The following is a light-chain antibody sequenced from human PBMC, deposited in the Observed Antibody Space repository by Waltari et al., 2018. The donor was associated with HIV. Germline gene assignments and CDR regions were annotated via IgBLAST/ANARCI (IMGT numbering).Light chain of an antibody. Sequence: ALTQPASVSGSPGPSIIISCSGTTTALVENYFCCDQQHPGKAPKLLIYEANKRPSGISDRFSGSKSDGTASLTISGLRSKDEAQYFCGSWSSKGTPWVFGGGTKVTVL. CDR2: EAN. V-gene: IGLV2-14*01. CDR3: GSWSSKGTPWV. J-gene: IGLJ3*02. CDR1: TTALVENY.